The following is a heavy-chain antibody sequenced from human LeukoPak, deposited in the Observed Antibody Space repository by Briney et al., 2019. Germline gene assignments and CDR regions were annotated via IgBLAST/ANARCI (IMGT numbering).Heavy chain of an antibody. J-gene: IGHJ6*02. D-gene: IGHD3-3*01. Sequence: GGSLRLSCAASGFTFSSYGMHWVRQAPGKGLEWVAVISYDGSNKYYADSVKGRFTISRDNSKNSLYLQMNSLRAEDTAVYYCARATGVASYYYYYGMDVWGQGTTVTVSS. CDR3: ARATGVASYYYYYGMDV. CDR2: ISYDGSNK. CDR1: GFTFSSYG. V-gene: IGHV3-30*03.